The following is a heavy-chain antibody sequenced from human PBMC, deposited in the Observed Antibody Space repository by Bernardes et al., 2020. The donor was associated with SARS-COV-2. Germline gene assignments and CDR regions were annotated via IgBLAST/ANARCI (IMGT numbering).Heavy chain of an antibody. CDR2: LYYTGST. V-gene: IGHV4-59*01. CDR3: ARGFDY. CDR1: GGSIRASY. J-gene: IGHJ4*02. Sequence: SETLSLTCTVSGGSIRASYWSWFRQHPGPGLEWIGYLYYTGSTNYNPSLQSRVTISVDTSKNQFSLKLSSVTAADTAVYYCARGFDYWGQGILVTVSS.